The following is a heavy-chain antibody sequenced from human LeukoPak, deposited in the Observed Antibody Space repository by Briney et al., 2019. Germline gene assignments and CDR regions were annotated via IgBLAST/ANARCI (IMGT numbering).Heavy chain of an antibody. CDR2: IIPILGIA. J-gene: IGHJ4*02. V-gene: IGHV1-69*02. CDR1: GGTFSSYT. CDR3: AGSPSHVLRYFDWLLQEEY. D-gene: IGHD3-9*01. Sequence: SVKVSCKASGGTFSSYTISWVRQAPGQGLEWMGRIIPILGIANYAQKFQARVTITADKSTSTAYMELSSLRSEDTAVYYCAGSPSHVLRYFDWLLQEEYWGQGTLVTVSS.